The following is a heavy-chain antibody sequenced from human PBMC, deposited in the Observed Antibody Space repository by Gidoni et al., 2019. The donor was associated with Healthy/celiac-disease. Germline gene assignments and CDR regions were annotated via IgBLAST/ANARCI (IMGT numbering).Heavy chain of an antibody. CDR2: INHSGST. CDR3: ARGQGVAARPLAYFQH. V-gene: IGHV4-34*01. Sequence: QVQLQQWGAGLLKPSETLSLTCAVYGGSFSGYYWSWIRQPPGKGLEWIGEINHSGSTNYNPSLKSRVTISVDTSKNQFSLKLSSVTAADTAVYYCARGQGVAARPLAYFQHWGQGTLVTVSS. CDR1: GGSFSGYY. J-gene: IGHJ1*01. D-gene: IGHD6-6*01.